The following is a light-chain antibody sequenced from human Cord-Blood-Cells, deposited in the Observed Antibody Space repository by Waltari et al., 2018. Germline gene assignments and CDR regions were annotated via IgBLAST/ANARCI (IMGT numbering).Light chain of an antibody. V-gene: IGLV2-14*03. Sequence: QSALTQPASVSGSPGQSITISCTGTSSDVGGYNYVSWYQQHPGKAPKLMIYDVSNRPSGGSNRVSGSKSGNTASLTISGLQAEDGADYYCSSYTSSSTYVFGTGTKVTVL. CDR3: SSYTSSSTYV. CDR2: DVS. J-gene: IGLJ1*01. CDR1: SSDVGGYNY.